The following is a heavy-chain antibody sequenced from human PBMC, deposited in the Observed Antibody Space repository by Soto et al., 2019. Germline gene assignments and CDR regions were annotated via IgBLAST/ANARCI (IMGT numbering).Heavy chain of an antibody. J-gene: IGHJ5*02. CDR1: GLAVSTDY. D-gene: IGHD6-6*01. V-gene: IGHV3-66*01. CDR2: IYVGGGT. Sequence: EVHLVESGGDLVQPGGSLRLSCAASGLAVSTDYMTWVRQAPGKGLEWVSLIYVGGGTYYADSEKGRFTISRDHSNSTLYLQMNRLRAEDTAVYYWAVYAARHWFGPWGQGTLVTVSS. CDR3: AVYAARHWFGP.